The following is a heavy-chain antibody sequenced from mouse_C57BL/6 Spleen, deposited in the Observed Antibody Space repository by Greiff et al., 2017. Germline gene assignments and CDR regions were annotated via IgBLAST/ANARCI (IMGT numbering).Heavy chain of an antibody. D-gene: IGHD1-1*01. CDR3: ARRGVYYGSSHWYFDV. CDR1: GYTFTSYW. V-gene: IGHV1-69*01. CDR2: IDPSDSYT. J-gene: IGHJ1*03. Sequence: QVQLQQPGAELVMPGASVKLSCKASGYTFTSYWMHWVKQRPGQGLEWIGEIDPSDSYTNYNQKFKGKSTLTVDKSSSTAYMQLSSLTSEDSAVYYCARRGVYYGSSHWYFDVWGTGTTVTVSS.